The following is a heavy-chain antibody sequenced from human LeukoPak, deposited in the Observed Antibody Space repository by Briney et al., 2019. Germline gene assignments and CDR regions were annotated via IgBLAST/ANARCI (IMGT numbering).Heavy chain of an antibody. J-gene: IGHJ4*02. CDR3: ARARGYYYDSSGYYYSLGY. CDR2: INPNSGGT. Sequence: ASVKVSCKASGYTFTGYYMHWVRQAPGQGLEWMGWINPNSGGTNYAQKFQGWVTMTRDTSISTAYMELSRLRSDDTAVYYCARARGYYYDSSGYYYSLGYWGQGTLVTVSS. CDR1: GYTFTGYY. V-gene: IGHV1-2*04. D-gene: IGHD3-22*01.